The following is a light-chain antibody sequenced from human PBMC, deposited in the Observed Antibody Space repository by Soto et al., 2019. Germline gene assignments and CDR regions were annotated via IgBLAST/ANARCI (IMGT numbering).Light chain of an antibody. CDR1: QSVSSSY. J-gene: IGKJ1*01. Sequence: EIVLTQSPGTLSLSPEERATLSCRASQSVSSSYLAWYQQKPGQAPRLLIYGASSRATGIPDRFSGSGSGTDFTLTISRLEPEDFAVYYCQQYGSSPWTFGQGTKVDIK. V-gene: IGKV3-20*01. CDR3: QQYGSSPWT. CDR2: GAS.